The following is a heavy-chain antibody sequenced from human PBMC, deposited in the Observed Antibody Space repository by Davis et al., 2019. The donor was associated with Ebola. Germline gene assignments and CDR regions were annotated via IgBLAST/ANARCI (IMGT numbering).Heavy chain of an antibody. Sequence: SETLSLTCAVYGGSFSGYYWSWIRQPPGKGLEWIGEINHRGSTNYNPSLKSRVTISVDTSKNQFSLKLSSVTAADTAVYYCATSPAITTIFGVVTVNWFDPWGQGTLVTVSS. J-gene: IGHJ5*02. CDR1: GGSFSGYY. CDR2: INHRGST. D-gene: IGHD3-3*01. V-gene: IGHV4-34*01. CDR3: ATSPAITTIFGVVTVNWFDP.